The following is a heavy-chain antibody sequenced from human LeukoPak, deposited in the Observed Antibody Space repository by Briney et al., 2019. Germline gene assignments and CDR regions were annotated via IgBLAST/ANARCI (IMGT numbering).Heavy chain of an antibody. J-gene: IGHJ5*02. V-gene: IGHV3-23*01. CDR1: GFTFSSYA. Sequence: GGSLRLSCAASGFTFSSYAMSWVRQAPGKGLEWVSAISGSGGSTYYADSVKGRFTISRDNAKNILYLQMNSLRVEDTALYYFTSDTFGKYNPWGQGTLAPVSS. D-gene: IGHD3-10*01. CDR2: ISGSGGST. CDR3: TSDTFGKYNP.